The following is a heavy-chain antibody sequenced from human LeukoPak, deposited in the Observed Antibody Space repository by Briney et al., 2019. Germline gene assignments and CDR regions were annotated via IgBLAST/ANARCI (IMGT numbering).Heavy chain of an antibody. CDR3: TRVIVAVPGYFDYFDF. Sequence: GGSLRLSCAASGFSFSNHYMRWIRQAPGKELEWVANINEDGSNKWHLGSVKGRFTVSRDNARNALYLQMNSLRVEDTAVYYCTRVIVAVPGYFDYFDFWGQGALVTVSS. J-gene: IGHJ4*02. D-gene: IGHD6-19*01. V-gene: IGHV3-7*01. CDR2: INEDGSNK. CDR1: GFSFSNHY.